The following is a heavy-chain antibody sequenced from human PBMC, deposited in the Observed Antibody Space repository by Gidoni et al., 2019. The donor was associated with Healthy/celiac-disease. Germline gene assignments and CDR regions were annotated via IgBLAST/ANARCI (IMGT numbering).Heavy chain of an antibody. V-gene: IGHV3-23*01. Sequence: EVQLLESGGGLVQPGGSLRLSCAASGFTFSSVAMSWVRQAPGKGLEWVSAIRGSGGSTNYADSVKGRFTISRDNSKNTLYLQMNSLRAEDTAVYYCAGQKRRWELLQYYFDYWGQGTLVTVSS. CDR1: GFTFSSVA. J-gene: IGHJ4*02. D-gene: IGHD1-26*01. CDR2: IRGSGGST. CDR3: AGQKRRWELLQYYFDY.